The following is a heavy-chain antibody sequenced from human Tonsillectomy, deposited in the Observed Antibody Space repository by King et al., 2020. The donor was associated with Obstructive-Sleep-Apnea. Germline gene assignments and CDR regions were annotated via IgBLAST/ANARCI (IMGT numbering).Heavy chain of an antibody. Sequence: VTLKESGPVLVKPPETLTLTCTVSGFSLSNARMGVSWIRQPPGKALEWLAHIFSNDEKSYSTSLKSRLTISKDTSKSQVVLTMTNMDPVDTATYYCARSNYYDSSAYYYGLDYWGQGTLVTVSS. J-gene: IGHJ4*02. CDR1: GFSLSNARMG. V-gene: IGHV2-26*01. CDR2: IFSNDEK. D-gene: IGHD3-22*01. CDR3: ARSNYYDSSAYYYGLDY.